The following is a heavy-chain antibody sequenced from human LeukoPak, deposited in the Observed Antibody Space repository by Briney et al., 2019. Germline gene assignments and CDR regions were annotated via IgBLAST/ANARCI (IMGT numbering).Heavy chain of an antibody. CDR1: GFTFSSFG. J-gene: IGHJ4*02. CDR2: IRYDGSNK. V-gene: IGHV3-30*02. Sequence: GRSLRLSCAASGFTFSSFGMHWVRQAPGKGLEWVAFIRYDGSNKYYADSVRGRFTISRDNSKNTLYLLMTSLRADDTAVYYCANPTPWGQGTLVTVSS. CDR3: ANPTP.